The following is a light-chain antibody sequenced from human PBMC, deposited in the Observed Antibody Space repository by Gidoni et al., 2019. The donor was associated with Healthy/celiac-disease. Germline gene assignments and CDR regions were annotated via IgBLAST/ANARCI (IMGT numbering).Light chain of an antibody. CDR2: RNT. CDR3: AAWDDSLSGYV. Sequence: QSVLTQPPSASGTPGQRVTISCSGSSSNIGSNYVYWYQQLPGTAPKLLIYRNTQRPSWVPDRCSGSKSGTSASLAISGLRSEDEADYYCAAWDDSLSGYVFGTGTKVTVL. CDR1: SSNIGSNY. J-gene: IGLJ1*01. V-gene: IGLV1-47*01.